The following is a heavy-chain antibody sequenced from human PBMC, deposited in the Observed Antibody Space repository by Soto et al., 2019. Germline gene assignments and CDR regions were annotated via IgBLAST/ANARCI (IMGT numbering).Heavy chain of an antibody. V-gene: IGHV4-34*01. D-gene: IGHD2-2*01. CDR3: ARGDIVVVPAARTSYYYMDV. Sequence: SETLSLTCAVYGESFSAYYWTWIRQPPGKGLEWIGEINHSGVTNYDPSLKSRVTISVDTSKNQFSLALNSVTAADTAVYYCARGDIVVVPAARTSYYYMDVWGQGNTVT. CDR2: INHSGVT. CDR1: GESFSAYY. J-gene: IGHJ6*03.